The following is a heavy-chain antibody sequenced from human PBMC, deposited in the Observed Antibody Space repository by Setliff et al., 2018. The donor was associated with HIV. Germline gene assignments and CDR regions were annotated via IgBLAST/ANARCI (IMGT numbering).Heavy chain of an antibody. Sequence: ASVKVSCKVSGYSLTELSIHWVRQAPGEGLEWMGGFDPEDDETVYAEKFQGRVTMTEDTSTNTAYMALSSLRSEDTAMYYCATSGFYDILTGPTPGVFDIWGQGTMVTVSS. V-gene: IGHV1-24*01. CDR2: FDPEDDET. J-gene: IGHJ3*02. CDR1: GYSLTELS. CDR3: ATSGFYDILTGPTPGVFDI. D-gene: IGHD3-9*01.